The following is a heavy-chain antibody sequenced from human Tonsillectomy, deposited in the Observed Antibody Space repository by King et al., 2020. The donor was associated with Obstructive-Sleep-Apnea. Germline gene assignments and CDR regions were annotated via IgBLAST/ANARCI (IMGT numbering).Heavy chain of an antibody. V-gene: IGHV4-39*07. D-gene: IGHD2-15*01. CDR2: IYYSGST. CDR1: GGSISSSSYY. Sequence: QLQESGPGLVKPSETLSLTCTVSGGSISSSSYYWGWIRQPPGKGLEWIGSIYYSGSTYYNPSLKSRATISVDTSKKQFSLKLSSVTAADTAVYFCARGSWVVAHFLYYFDYWGQGTLVTVSS. CDR3: ARGSWVVAHFLYYFDY. J-gene: IGHJ4*02.